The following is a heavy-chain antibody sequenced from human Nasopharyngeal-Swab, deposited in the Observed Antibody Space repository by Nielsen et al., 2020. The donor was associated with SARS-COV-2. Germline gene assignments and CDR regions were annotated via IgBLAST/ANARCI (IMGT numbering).Heavy chain of an antibody. J-gene: IGHJ6*02. CDR2: ISSSSSYI. CDR3: ARGRAMIVVVDPYGMDV. V-gene: IGHV3-21*01. D-gene: IGHD3-22*01. CDR1: GFTFSSYS. Sequence: GESLKISCAASGFTFSSYSMNWVRQAPGKGLEWVSSISSSSSYIYYADSVKGRFTISRDNAKNSQYLQMNSLRAEDTAVYYCARGRAMIVVVDPYGMDVWGQGTTVTVSS.